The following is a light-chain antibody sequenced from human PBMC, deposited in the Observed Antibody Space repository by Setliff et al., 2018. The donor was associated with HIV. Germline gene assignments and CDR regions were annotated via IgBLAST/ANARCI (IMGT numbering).Light chain of an antibody. CDR1: RSNIGRNS. J-gene: IGLJ1*01. Sequence: SALTQPPSASGTPGQRVTISCSGSRSNIGRNSVTWYQQFPGAAPKLLIYSNIQQPSGVPDRFSGSKSGSSASLAISGLQSEDEADYYCAAWDDTVNGYVFGTGTKVTV. CDR3: AAWDDTVNGYV. CDR2: SNI. V-gene: IGLV1-44*01.